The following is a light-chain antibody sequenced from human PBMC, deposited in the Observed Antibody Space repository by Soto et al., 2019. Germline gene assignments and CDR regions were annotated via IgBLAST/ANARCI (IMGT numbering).Light chain of an antibody. Sequence: DIQMTQSPSSLSASVGDRVTITCRASQSISSYVNWYQQKPGKAPQLLIYAASSLQSGVRSRFSGGGSGTDFTLTISRLQPEDFATYYCQQSYSNPLTFGGGTKMDIK. J-gene: IGKJ4*01. CDR2: AAS. V-gene: IGKV1-39*01. CDR1: QSISSY. CDR3: QQSYSNPLT.